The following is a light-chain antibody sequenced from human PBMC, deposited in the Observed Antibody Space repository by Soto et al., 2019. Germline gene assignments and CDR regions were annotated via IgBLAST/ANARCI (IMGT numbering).Light chain of an antibody. CDR3: QQYNNWPPGA. J-gene: IGKJ3*01. CDR2: GAS. V-gene: IGKV3-15*01. CDR1: QSVSSN. Sequence: EIVMTQSPATLSVSPGERATLSCRASQSVSSNLAWYQQKPGQAPRLLIYGASTRATGIPARFSGSGSGTEFTLTISSLQSEAFAVYYCQQYNNWPPGAFGPGTKVDIK.